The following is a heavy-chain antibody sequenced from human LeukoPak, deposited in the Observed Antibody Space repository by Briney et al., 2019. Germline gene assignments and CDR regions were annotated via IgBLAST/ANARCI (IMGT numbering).Heavy chain of an antibody. V-gene: IGHV3-48*01. CDR1: GFTFSSYS. J-gene: IGHJ3*02. Sequence: PGGSLRLSCAASGFTFSSYSMNWVRQAPGKGLEWVSYIRSSSSTIYYADSVKGRFTISTDNANNSLYLQMNSLRAEDTAVYYCARSLRHAFDIWGQGTMVTVSS. D-gene: IGHD3-3*01. CDR3: ARSLRHAFDI. CDR2: IRSSSSTI.